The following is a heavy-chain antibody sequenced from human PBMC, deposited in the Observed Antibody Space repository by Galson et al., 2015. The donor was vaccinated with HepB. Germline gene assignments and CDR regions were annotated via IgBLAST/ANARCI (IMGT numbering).Heavy chain of an antibody. D-gene: IGHD4-17*01. Sequence: SLRLSCAASGFTFNNYAMSWVRQAPGKGLEWVSGIRGSGGNTYYADSVRGRFTISRDNSKNTLFLQMNSLRVEDTAVYFCARDPNGDYLGAFWFDPWGQGTLVTVSS. CDR2: IRGSGGNT. CDR3: ARDPNGDYLGAFWFDP. J-gene: IGHJ5*02. CDR1: GFTFNNYA. V-gene: IGHV3-23*01.